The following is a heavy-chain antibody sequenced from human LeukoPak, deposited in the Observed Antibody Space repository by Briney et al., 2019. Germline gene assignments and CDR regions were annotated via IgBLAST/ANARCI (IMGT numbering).Heavy chain of an antibody. V-gene: IGHV3-23*01. CDR1: GFSLSNYA. CDR3: AKRGVVIRGLLVIGYHQEAYHYDF. J-gene: IGHJ4*02. Sequence: PGGSLRLSCVVSGFSLSNYAMTWVRQPPGKGLEWVSYTNERGPTTRYADSVKGRFTISRDTSLNTLYLQMNNLRAEDTAVYFCAKRGVVIRGLLVIGYHQEAYHYDFWGQGVMVTVSS. D-gene: IGHD3-10*01. CDR2: TNERGPTT.